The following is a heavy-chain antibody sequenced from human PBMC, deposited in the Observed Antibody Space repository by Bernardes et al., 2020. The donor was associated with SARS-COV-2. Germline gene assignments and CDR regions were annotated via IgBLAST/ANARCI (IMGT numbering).Heavy chain of an antibody. D-gene: IGHD2-2*01. CDR2: ISWDGGST. J-gene: IGHJ4*02. CDR3: AKDVDRGYCSSTSCYPDY. CDR1: GFTFDDYT. Sequence: GGSLRLSCAASGFTFDDYTMHWVRQAPGKGLEWVSLISWDGGSTYYADSVKGRFTISRDNSKNSLYQQMNSLRTEDTALYYCAKDVDRGYCSSTSCYPDYWGQGTLVTVSS. V-gene: IGHV3-43*01.